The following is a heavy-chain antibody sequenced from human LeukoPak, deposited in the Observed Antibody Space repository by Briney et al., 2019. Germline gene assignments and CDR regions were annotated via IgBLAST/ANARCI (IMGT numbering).Heavy chain of an antibody. CDR2: IGGTGGSM. CDR3: AKDLCGGDCYGAGDWFDP. Sequence: GGSLRLSCAASGFTFRSYGMSWVRQAPGKGLEWVSTIGGTGGSMYYADSVKGRFTISRDNSKNTLYLQMNSLRAEDTAVYYCAKDLCGGDCYGAGDWFDPWGQGTLVTVSS. D-gene: IGHD2-21*02. CDR1: GFTFRSYG. V-gene: IGHV3-23*01. J-gene: IGHJ5*02.